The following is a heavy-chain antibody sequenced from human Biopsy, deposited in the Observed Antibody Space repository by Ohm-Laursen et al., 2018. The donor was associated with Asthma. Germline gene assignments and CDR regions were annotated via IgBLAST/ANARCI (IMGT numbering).Heavy chain of an antibody. CDR3: ARDAWELQKPYAYYFDY. CDR2: ISSSSSYI. CDR1: GFSVSSNY. Sequence: SLRLSCAASGFSVSSNYMSWVRQAPGKGLEWVSSISSSSSYIYYADSVKGRFTIYRDNAKNSLYLQMNSLRAEDTAVYYCARDAWELQKPYAYYFDYWGQGTLVTVSS. D-gene: IGHD1-26*01. J-gene: IGHJ4*02. V-gene: IGHV3-21*01.